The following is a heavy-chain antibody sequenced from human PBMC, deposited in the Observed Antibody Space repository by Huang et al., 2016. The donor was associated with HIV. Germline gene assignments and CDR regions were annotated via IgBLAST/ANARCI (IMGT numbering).Heavy chain of an antibody. CDR1: GYTFTNFA. CDR3: ARDPHVFVAGPFYDY. Sequence: QVQLVQSGAEVKKPGASVKVSCKASGYTFTNFAMHWVRQAPGQRLEWRAWINTDNANTKCSPNFQDRLTVTRDPSASTAYMELSSLRAEDTTVYYCARDPHVFVAGPFYDYWGQGTLVTVSS. CDR2: INTDNANT. J-gene: IGHJ4*02. V-gene: IGHV1-3*04. D-gene: IGHD3-10*02.